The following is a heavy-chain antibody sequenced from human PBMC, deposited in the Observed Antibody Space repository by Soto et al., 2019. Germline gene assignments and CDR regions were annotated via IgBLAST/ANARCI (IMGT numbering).Heavy chain of an antibody. D-gene: IGHD3-10*01. CDR3: ARGTGLIAGSDL. V-gene: IGHV1-18*01. J-gene: IGHJ3*01. CDR1: GYTFSNYG. Sequence: QVHLVQSGGEVKKPGASVKISCQTSGYTFSNYGITWVRQAPGQGLEWVGWVNGDSGNTNYAQNLEERVTLTTDPSTAPAGMELRNLRSDDTATYYCARGTGLIAGSDLWGQGPVVTVSS. CDR2: VNGDSGNT.